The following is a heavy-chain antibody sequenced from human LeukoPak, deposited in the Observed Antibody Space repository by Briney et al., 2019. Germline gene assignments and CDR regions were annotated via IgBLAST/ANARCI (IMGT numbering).Heavy chain of an antibody. CDR1: GFTFSNYA. Sequence: GRSLRLSCAASGFTFSNYAMHWVRQAPGKGLEWVAAVWDAGSNTHYADSVQGRVTISRDNSKTTVYLQMHSLRAEDTAVYYCARAPIRTEYFQHWGQGTLVTVSS. CDR2: VWDAGSNT. V-gene: IGHV3-33*01. CDR3: ARAPIRTEYFQH. J-gene: IGHJ1*01.